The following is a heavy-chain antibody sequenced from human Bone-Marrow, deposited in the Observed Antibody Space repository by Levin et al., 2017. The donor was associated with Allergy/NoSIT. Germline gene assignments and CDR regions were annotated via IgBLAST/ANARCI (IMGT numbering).Heavy chain of an antibody. D-gene: IGHD2-21*02. CDR3: AKDSTMDMTRDWYCDL. CDR2: CSGRRDNT. J-gene: IGHJ2*01. CDR1: GFAFRSYA. V-gene: IGHV3-23*01. Sequence: GESLKISCEGSGFAFRSYAMNWVRQVPGKGLEWVAGCSGRRDNTVYADAVKGRFTISRDNSKKTVYLQMNSLTLDDTAVYYCAKDSTMDMTRDWYCDLWGRGNLVSVSS.